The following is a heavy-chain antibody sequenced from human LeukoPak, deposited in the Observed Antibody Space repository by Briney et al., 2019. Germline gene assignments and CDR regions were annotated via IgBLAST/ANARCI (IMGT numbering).Heavy chain of an antibody. J-gene: IGHJ6*03. CDR3: ARAGLDRYCSSTSCLLNYYYYYYMDV. D-gene: IGHD2-2*01. CDR1: GGSFSGYY. CDR2: INHSGST. Sequence: SETLSLTCAVYGGSFSGYYWSWIRQPPGKGLEWIGEINHSGSTNYNPSLKSRATISVDTSKNQFSLKLSSVTAADTAVYYCARAGLDRYCSSTSCLLNYYYYYYMDVWGKGTTVTVSS. V-gene: IGHV4-34*01.